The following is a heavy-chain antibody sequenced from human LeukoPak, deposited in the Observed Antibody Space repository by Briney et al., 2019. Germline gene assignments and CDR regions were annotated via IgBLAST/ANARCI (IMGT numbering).Heavy chain of an antibody. D-gene: IGHD3-10*01. J-gene: IGHJ4*02. Sequence: ASVKVSCKASGGTFSSYAISWVRQAHGQGLEWMGGIIPIFGTANYAQKFQGRVTITADKSTSTAYMELSSLRSEDTAVYYCARDYYGSGSYIYWGQGTLVTVSS. CDR1: GGTFSSYA. CDR3: ARDYYGSGSYIY. V-gene: IGHV1-69*06. CDR2: IIPIFGTA.